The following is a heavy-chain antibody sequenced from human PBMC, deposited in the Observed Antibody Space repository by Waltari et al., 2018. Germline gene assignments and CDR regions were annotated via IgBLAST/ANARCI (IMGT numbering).Heavy chain of an antibody. CDR3: ARGLELSHGYGVFDL. CDR1: GSTFSGYY. J-gene: IGHJ3*01. V-gene: IGHV7-4-1*02. Sequence: QVQLVQSGAEVKKPGASVKVSCKASGSTFSGYYLHWGRQAPGQGLEWMGRINTNTGNPTYARDFTGRFVFSLDTSVNTAYLQITSLEPEDTAVYFCARGLELSHGYGVFDLWGQGTTVTVSS. D-gene: IGHD2-8*01. CDR2: INTNTGNP.